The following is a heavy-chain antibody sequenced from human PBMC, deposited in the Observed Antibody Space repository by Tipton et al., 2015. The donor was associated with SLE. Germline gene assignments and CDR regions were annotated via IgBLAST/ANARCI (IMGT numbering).Heavy chain of an antibody. D-gene: IGHD2-21*01. Sequence: TLSLTCAVYGGSFSGYNWSWIRQPPGKGLEWIGEINHSGSTNYNPSLKSRVTISVDTSKNQFSLKLSSVTAADTAVYYCARSRGGPIVEMGMDVWGQGTTVTVSS. V-gene: IGHV4-34*01. J-gene: IGHJ6*02. CDR3: ARSRGGPIVEMGMDV. CDR1: GGSFSGYN. CDR2: INHSGST.